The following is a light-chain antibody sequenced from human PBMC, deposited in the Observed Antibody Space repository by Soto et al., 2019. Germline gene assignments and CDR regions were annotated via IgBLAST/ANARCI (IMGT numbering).Light chain of an antibody. J-gene: IGKJ5*01. CDR3: LQDYSSPIT. CDR2: TAS. Sequence: DIQMTQSPSSVSASVGDRVTITCRASQDISKWIAWYQQKPGRAPKLLIHTASTIQREVPSRFSISGSGTDFALTISSLQPEDFATYYCLQDYSSPITFGQGTRLEIK. CDR1: QDISKW. V-gene: IGKV1-12*01.